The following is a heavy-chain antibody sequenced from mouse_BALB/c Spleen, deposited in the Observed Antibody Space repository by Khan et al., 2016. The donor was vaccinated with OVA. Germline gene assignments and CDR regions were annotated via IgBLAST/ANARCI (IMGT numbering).Heavy chain of an antibody. D-gene: IGHD2-10*01. CDR1: GYTFTNYG. CDR2: INTYTGEP. Sequence: QIQLVQSGPELKKPGETVKISCKASGYTFTNYGMNWVKQSPGQALKWIGWINTYTGEPTYADDFKGRFAFSLETSASTAYLQINNLKNEDAATYYCARPPYFSYTLDYWGQGTSVTVSS. J-gene: IGHJ4*01. CDR3: ARPPYFSYTLDY. V-gene: IGHV9-3-1*01.